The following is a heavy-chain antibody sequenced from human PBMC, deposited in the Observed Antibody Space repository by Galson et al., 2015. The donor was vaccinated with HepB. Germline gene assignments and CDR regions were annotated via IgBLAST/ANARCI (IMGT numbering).Heavy chain of an antibody. CDR3: ARGGFGQLHFDY. V-gene: IGHV3-23*01. Sequence: SLRLSCAASGFTFSSYAMSWVRQAPGKGLEWVSAISGSGGSTYYADSVKGRFTISRDNSKNTLYLQMNSLRAEDTAVYYCARGGFGQLHFDYWGQGTLVTVSS. CDR2: ISGSGGST. CDR1: GFTFSSYA. D-gene: IGHD3-16*01. J-gene: IGHJ4*02.